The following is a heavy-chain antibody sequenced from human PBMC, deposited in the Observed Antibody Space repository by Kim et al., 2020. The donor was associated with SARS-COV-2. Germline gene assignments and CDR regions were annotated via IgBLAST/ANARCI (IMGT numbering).Heavy chain of an antibody. V-gene: IGHV3-23*01. D-gene: IGHD3-3*01. Sequence: YAESVQRRFTISRDNSKNALYLQLNSRRAEDTAVYYCAIVASKLRFLNFEYWGQGTLVTVSP. J-gene: IGHJ4*02. CDR3: AIVASKLRFLNFEY.